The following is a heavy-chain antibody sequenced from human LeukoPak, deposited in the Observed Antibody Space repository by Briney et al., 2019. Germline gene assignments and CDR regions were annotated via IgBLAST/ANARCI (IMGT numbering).Heavy chain of an antibody. V-gene: IGHV1-2*02. CDR3: AREYIVVGPAAGAFDI. CDR2: INPNSGGT. Sequence: GESVNVSCKAYGYTFTSYYIDWVRQPPGQGLEWMGWINPNSGGTNYRRHFQGRVTMPRDTIITTAYMEQTRLRSDDTAVYYCAREYIVVGPAAGAFDIWGQGTMVTVSS. D-gene: IGHD2-21*01. J-gene: IGHJ3*02. CDR1: GYTFTSYY.